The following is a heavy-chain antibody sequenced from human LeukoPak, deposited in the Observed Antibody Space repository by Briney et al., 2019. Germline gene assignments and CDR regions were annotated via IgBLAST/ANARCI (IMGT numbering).Heavy chain of an antibody. D-gene: IGHD2-2*01. CDR2: IIPIFGIA. CDR3: ARVKRANCSSTSCYGWFDP. J-gene: IGHJ5*02. Sequence: ASVKVSRKASGGTFSSYAISWVRQAPGQGLEWMGRIIPIFGIANYAQKFQGRVTITADKSTSTAYMELSSLRSEDTAVYYCARVKRANCSSTSCYGWFDPWGQGTLVTVSS. CDR1: GGTFSSYA. V-gene: IGHV1-69*04.